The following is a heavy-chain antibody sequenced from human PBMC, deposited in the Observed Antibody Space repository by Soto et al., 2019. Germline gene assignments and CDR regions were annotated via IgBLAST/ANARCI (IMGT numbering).Heavy chain of an antibody. V-gene: IGHV4-59*01. Sequence: PSETLSLTWTVSGGSISRYYWSWIRQPPGKGLEWIGYIYYSGSTNYNPSLKSRVTISVDTSKNQFSLKLSSVTAADTAVYYCAREGRYCSGGSCYMGRSFDYWGQGTLVTVSS. J-gene: IGHJ4*02. D-gene: IGHD2-15*01. CDR1: GGSISRYY. CDR2: IYYSGST. CDR3: AREGRYCSGGSCYMGRSFDY.